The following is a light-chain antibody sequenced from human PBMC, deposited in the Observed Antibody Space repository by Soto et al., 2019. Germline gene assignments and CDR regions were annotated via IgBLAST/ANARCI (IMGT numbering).Light chain of an antibody. CDR1: SSDVGGYSY. J-gene: IGLJ1*01. V-gene: IGLV2-14*01. CDR3: SSYTSSSTLDV. Sequence: QPVLTQPASVSGSPGQSITISCTGTSSDVGGYSYVSWYQQHPGKAPKLMIYDVSNRPSGVSNRFSGSKSGNTASLTISGLQAEDEADYYCSSYTSSSTLDVFGTGTKVTVL. CDR2: DVS.